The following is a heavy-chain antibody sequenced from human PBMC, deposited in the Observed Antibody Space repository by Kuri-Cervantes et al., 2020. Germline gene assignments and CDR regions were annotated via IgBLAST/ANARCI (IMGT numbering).Heavy chain of an antibody. D-gene: IGHD3-10*01. J-gene: IGHJ3*02. Sequence: SETLSLTCTVSGGSISSSSYYWGWIRQPPGKGLEWIGSIYYSGSTNYNPSLKSRVTISVDTSKNQFSLKLSSVTAADTAVYYCARGVKERAFDIWGQGTKVTVSS. CDR2: IYYSGST. CDR3: ARGVKERAFDI. V-gene: IGHV4-39*07. CDR1: GGSISSSSYY.